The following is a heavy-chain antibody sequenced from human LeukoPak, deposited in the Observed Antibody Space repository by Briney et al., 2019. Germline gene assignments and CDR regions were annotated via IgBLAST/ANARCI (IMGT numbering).Heavy chain of an antibody. CDR2: FYYSGST. CDR3: AREGDSGSPAP. J-gene: IGHJ5*02. CDR1: GGSISSYY. D-gene: IGHD1-26*01. V-gene: IGHV4-59*01. Sequence: PSETLSLTCTVSGGSISSYYWNWIRQPPGKGLEWIGFFYYSGSTNSGSTKYNPFLESRVTISVDTSKKQLSLELSSVTAADTAVYYCAREGDSGSPAPWGQGTLVTVSS.